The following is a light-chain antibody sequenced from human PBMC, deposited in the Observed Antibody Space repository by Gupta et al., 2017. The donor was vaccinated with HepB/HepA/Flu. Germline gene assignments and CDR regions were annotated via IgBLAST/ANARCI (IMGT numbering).Light chain of an antibody. J-gene: IGKJ4*01. CDR3: HQYDNNIFT. V-gene: IGKV4-1*01. CDR2: WAS. Sequence: DIVMTQSPDSLAVSLGERATINCKSSQSGLYSPSNKNHLAWYQQKPGQPPRQIIYWASTRESGVPDRFSGRASATDFTLTISIRHAEDVAVYYCHQYDNNIFTFGAGTKVEIK. CDR1: QSGLYSPSNKNH.